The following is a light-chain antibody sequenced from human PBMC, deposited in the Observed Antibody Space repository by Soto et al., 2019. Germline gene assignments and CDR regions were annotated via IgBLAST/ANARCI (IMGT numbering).Light chain of an antibody. CDR2: DNN. V-gene: IGLV1-51*01. CDR3: GTWDSSLSAVV. Sequence: QSVLTQPPSVSAAPGQKVTISCSGSSSNIGNNYVSWYQQLPGTAPKLLIYDNNERPFGIPDRFSGSKSGTSATLDITGLQTGDEADYYCGTWDSSLSAVVFGGGTQLTVL. CDR1: SSNIGNNY. J-gene: IGLJ2*01.